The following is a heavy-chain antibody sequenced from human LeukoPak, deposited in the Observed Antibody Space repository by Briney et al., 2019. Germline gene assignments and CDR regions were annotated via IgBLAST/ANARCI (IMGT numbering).Heavy chain of an antibody. CDR2: IRYDGSNK. D-gene: IGHD2-15*01. J-gene: IGHJ3*02. Sequence: GGSLRLSCAASGFTFSSYGMHWVRQAPGKGLEWVAFIRYDGSNKYYADSVKGRFTISRDNSKNTLYLQMNSLRAEDTAVYYCARGGSCSSNAFDIWGQGTMVTVSA. V-gene: IGHV3-30*02. CDR1: GFTFSSYG. CDR3: ARGGSCSSNAFDI.